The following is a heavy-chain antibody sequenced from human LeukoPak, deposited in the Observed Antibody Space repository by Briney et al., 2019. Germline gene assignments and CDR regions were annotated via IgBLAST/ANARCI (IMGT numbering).Heavy chain of an antibody. CDR2: IYYSGST. CDR3: ARHLWGTAMVYFDY. D-gene: IGHD5-18*01. J-gene: IGHJ4*02. Sequence: PSETLSLTCTVSGGSITSSSHYWSWIRQPPGEGLEWSGYIYYSGSTNYNPSLKSRVTISVDTSKNQFSLKLSSVTAADTAVYYCARHLWGTAMVYFDYWGQGTLVTVSS. CDR1: GGSITSSSHY. V-gene: IGHV4-61*05.